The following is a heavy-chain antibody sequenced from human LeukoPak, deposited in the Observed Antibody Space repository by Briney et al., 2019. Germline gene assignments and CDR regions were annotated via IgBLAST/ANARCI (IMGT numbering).Heavy chain of an antibody. CDR3: AREYYGSGSYTNWFDP. J-gene: IGHJ5*02. Sequence: SETLSLTCTVSGGSISSYYWSWIRQPPGKGLEWIGYIYYSGSANYNPSLKSRVTISVDTSKNQFSLKLSSVTAADTAVYYCAREYYGSGSYTNWFDPWGQGTLVTVSS. V-gene: IGHV4-59*01. CDR1: GGSISSYY. D-gene: IGHD3-10*01. CDR2: IYYSGSA.